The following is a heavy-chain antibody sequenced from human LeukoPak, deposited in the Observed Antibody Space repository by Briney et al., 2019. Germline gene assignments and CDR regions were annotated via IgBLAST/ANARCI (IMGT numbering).Heavy chain of an antibody. V-gene: IGHV4-39*07. CDR3: ARDLSRGGGWFDP. J-gene: IGHJ5*02. CDR1: GGSISSSSYY. D-gene: IGHD3-16*01. Sequence: SETLSLTCTVSGGSISSSSYYWGWIRQPPGKGLEWIGSIYYSGSTYYNPSLKSRVTISVDTSKNQFSLKLSSVTAADTAVYYCARDLSRGGGWFDPWGQGTLVTVSS. CDR2: IYYSGST.